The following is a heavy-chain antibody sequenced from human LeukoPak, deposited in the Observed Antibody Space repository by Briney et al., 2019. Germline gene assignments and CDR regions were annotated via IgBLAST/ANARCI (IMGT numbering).Heavy chain of an antibody. V-gene: IGHV3-7*01. CDR1: GFSFSSYT. D-gene: IGHD2-15*01. J-gene: IGHJ6*03. Sequence: GGSMRLSCAASGFSFSSYTMNWVRQAPGKGLEWVANIKQDGSEKYYVDSVKGRFTISRDNAKNSLYLQMNSLRAEDTAVYYCARPPGRYYYYYMDVWGKGTTVTVSS. CDR3: ARPPGRYYYYYMDV. CDR2: IKQDGSEK.